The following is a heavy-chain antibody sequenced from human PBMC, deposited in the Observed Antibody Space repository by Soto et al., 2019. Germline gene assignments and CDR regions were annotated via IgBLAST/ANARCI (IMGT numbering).Heavy chain of an antibody. Sequence: QVQLVQSGAEVKKPGSSVKVSCKASGGTFSSDTISWVRQAPGEGLEWMGRIIPILGIANYAQKFQGRVTITADKSTSTAYMELSSLISEDTAVYYCARGRMTTVTSFDYWGQGTLVTVSS. V-gene: IGHV1-69*02. CDR3: ARGRMTTVTSFDY. J-gene: IGHJ4*02. D-gene: IGHD4-17*01. CDR2: IIPILGIA. CDR1: GGTFSSDT.